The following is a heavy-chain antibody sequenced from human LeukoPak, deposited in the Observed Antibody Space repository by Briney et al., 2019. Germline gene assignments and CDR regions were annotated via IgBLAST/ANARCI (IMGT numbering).Heavy chain of an antibody. CDR2: IKSDGST. J-gene: IGHJ1*01. CDR1: GFTFSSYR. Sequence: NPGGSLRLSCAASGFTFSSYRMHWVRQAPGKGLVWVSRIKSDGSTNYADSVKGRFTISRDNAKNTLSLQMNSLRAEDTGVYYCARAPSEIGGYYPEYFRHWGQGTLVTVSS. D-gene: IGHD3-22*01. CDR3: ARAPSEIGGYYPEYFRH. V-gene: IGHV3-74*01.